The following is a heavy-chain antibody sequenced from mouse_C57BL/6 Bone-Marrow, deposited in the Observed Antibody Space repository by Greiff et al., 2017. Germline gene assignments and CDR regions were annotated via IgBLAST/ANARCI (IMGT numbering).Heavy chain of an antibody. CDR1: GYTFTSYD. Sequence: VQLQQSGPELVKPGASVKLSCTASGYTFTSYDINWVKQRPGQGLEWIGWIYPRDGSTKYNEKFKGKATLTVDTSSSQAYMEIHSLTSEDSAVYFCAIDYCSSYWYVDVWGTGTTVTVSS. CDR2: IYPRDGST. J-gene: IGHJ1*03. D-gene: IGHD1-1*01. V-gene: IGHV1-85*01. CDR3: AIDYCSSYWYVDV.